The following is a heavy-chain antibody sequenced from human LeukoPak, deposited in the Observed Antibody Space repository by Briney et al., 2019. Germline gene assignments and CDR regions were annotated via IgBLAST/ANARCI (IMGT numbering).Heavy chain of an antibody. D-gene: IGHD1-26*01. CDR1: GFTFDDYA. CDR3: ASLKVGAAHDAFDI. J-gene: IGHJ3*02. V-gene: IGHV3-9*01. CDR2: ISWNSGSI. Sequence: GGSLRLSCAASGFTFDDYAMHWVRQAPGKGLEWVSGISWNSGSIGYADSVKGRFTISRDNAKNSLYLQMNSLRAEDTAVYYCASLKVGAAHDAFDIWGQGTMVTVSS.